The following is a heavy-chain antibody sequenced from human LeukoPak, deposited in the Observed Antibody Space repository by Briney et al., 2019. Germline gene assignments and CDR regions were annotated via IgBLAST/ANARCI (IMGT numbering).Heavy chain of an antibody. J-gene: IGHJ4*02. CDR2: ISGSGGST. Sequence: GGSLRLSCAASGFTFSSYAMSWVRQAPGKGLEWVSAISGSGGSTYYADSVKGRFTISRDNSKNTLYLQMNSLRAEDTAVYYCAKTVGYSYGYAGHYFDYWGQGTLVTVSS. D-gene: IGHD5-18*01. V-gene: IGHV3-23*01. CDR3: AKTVGYSYGYAGHYFDY. CDR1: GFTFSSYA.